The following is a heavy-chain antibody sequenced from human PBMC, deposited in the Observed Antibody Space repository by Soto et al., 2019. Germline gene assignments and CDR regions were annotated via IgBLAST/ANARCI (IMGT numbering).Heavy chain of an antibody. D-gene: IGHD5-12*01. J-gene: IGHJ3*02. V-gene: IGHV4-39*01. CDR2: IYYSGST. CDR1: GGSISSSSYY. CDR3: ASPWRDGYRPRAFDI. Sequence: QLQLQESGPGLVKPSETLSLTCTVSGGSISSSSYYWGWIRQPPGKGLEWIGSIYYSGSTYYNPSLKSRVTISVDTSKNQFSLKLSSVTAADTAVYYCASPWRDGYRPRAFDIWGQGTMVTVSS.